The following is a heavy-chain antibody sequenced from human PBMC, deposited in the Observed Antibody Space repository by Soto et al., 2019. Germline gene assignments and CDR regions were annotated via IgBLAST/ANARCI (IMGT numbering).Heavy chain of an antibody. CDR3: ARGASSSGLSVGAFDI. J-gene: IGHJ3*02. V-gene: IGHV4-4*02. CDR2: IYHSGST. D-gene: IGHD6-19*01. Sequence: QVQLQESGPGLVKPSGTLSLTCAVSSGSISSSNWWSWFRQPPGKGLEWIGEIYHSGSTNYNPSLKSRVTISVDQSKNQFSLKLSSVTAADTAVDYCARGASSSGLSVGAFDIWGQGTMVTVSS. CDR1: SGSISSSNW.